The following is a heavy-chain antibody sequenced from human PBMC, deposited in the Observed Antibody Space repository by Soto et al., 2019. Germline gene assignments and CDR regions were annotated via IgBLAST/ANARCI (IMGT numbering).Heavy chain of an antibody. CDR1: GFTLSDYN. Sequence: GGTLRLSCATSGFTLSDYNISWVRQAQRKGREWVGNIKVDGSNTHYEVSVRGRFTISRDNAENLLYLQMNNSRADATAMYYYSSYHVAEDWGQGTQVTVSS. V-gene: IGHV3-7*03. CDR2: IKVDGSNT. J-gene: IGHJ4*02. CDR3: SSYHVAED. D-gene: IGHD5-12*01.